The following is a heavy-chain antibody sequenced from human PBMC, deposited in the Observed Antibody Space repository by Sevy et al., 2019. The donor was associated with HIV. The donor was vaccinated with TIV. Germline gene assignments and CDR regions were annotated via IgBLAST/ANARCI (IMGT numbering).Heavy chain of an antibody. J-gene: IGHJ4*02. D-gene: IGHD5-12*01. CDR3: ARETVSGYNL. CDR2: LYAGGNT. Sequence: GGSLRLSCAASGFTVSNNYIRWVRQAPGKGLEWVSALYAGGNTYYADSVKGRFTISRDNSKNTVYLEINSLRAEDTAVHYCARETVSGYNLWGQGTLVTVSS. CDR1: GFTVSNNY. V-gene: IGHV3-53*01.